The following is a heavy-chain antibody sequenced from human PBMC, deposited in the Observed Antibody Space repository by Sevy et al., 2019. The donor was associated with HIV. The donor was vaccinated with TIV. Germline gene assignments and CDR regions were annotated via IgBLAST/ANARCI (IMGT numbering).Heavy chain of an antibody. CDR3: AREDIADRHFDY. V-gene: IGHV3-11*01. D-gene: IGHD6-6*01. CDR1: GFTFSDYY. Sequence: GGSLRLSCAASGFTFSDYYINWIRQAPGKGLEWVSYISSSGSTIYYTDSVKGRFTISRDNAKNSLYLQMNSLRVEDTAVHYCAREDIADRHFDYWGQGTLVTVSS. J-gene: IGHJ4*02. CDR2: ISSSGSTI.